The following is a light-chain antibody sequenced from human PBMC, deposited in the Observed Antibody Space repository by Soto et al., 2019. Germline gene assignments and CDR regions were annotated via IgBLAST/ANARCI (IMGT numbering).Light chain of an antibody. CDR1: QGLSGY. CDR2: AAS. V-gene: IGKV1-9*01. Sequence: DIQLTQSPSFLSASIGDRVTITCRASQGLSGYLAWYQQKPGKAPKLLIYAASTLESGVPSRFSGTESETEFTLTISSLQPEDLATCYCQQLNVFRLLFRGGTKLEIK. CDR3: QQLNVFRLL. J-gene: IGKJ4*02.